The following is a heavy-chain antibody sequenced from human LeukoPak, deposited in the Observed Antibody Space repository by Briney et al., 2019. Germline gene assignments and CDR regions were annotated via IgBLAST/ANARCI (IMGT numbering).Heavy chain of an antibody. V-gene: IGHV1-69*13. Sequence: SVKVSCKASGGTFSSYAVSWVRQAPGQGLEWMGGIIPIFGTANYAQKFQGRVTITADESTSTAYMELSSLRSEDTAVYYCAREPRLRYFDWLPNYFDYWGQGTLVTVSS. CDR1: GGTFSSYA. CDR2: IIPIFGTA. J-gene: IGHJ4*02. CDR3: AREPRLRYFDWLPNYFDY. D-gene: IGHD3-9*01.